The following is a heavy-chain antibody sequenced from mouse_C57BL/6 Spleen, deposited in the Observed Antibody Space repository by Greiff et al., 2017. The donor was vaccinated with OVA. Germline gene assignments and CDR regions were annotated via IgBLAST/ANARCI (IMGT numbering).Heavy chain of an antibody. CDR1: GYTFTSYW. J-gene: IGHJ1*03. D-gene: IGHD2-3*01. V-gene: IGHV1-52*01. CDR3: ASPIYDGYFGG. Sequence: QVQLQQPGAELVRPGSSVKLSCKASGYTFTSYWMHWVMQRPLQGLEWIGNIDPSDSETHYNQKFKDKATLTVDKSSSTAYMQLSSLTSEDSAVYYCASPIYDGYFGGWGTATTVTVSS. CDR2: IDPSDSET.